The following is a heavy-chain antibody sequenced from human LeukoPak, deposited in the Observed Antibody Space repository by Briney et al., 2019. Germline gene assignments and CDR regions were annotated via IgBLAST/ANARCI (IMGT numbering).Heavy chain of an antibody. Sequence: GGSLRLSCAASGFSFNNYAMVWVRQTPGKGLEWVSVISAGNDIVYADSVKGRFSISRDSSKNTLYLQMNSLRAEDTAVYYCARDVGGGASGYWGQGTLVTVSS. D-gene: IGHD2-15*01. V-gene: IGHV3-23*01. CDR1: GFSFNNYA. CDR3: ARDVGGGASGY. CDR2: ISAGNDI. J-gene: IGHJ4*02.